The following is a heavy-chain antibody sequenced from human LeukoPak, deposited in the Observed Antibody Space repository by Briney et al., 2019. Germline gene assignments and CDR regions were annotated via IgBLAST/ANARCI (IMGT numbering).Heavy chain of an antibody. Sequence: RSETLSPTCAVSGYSISRGYYWGWIRQPPGKGVEGMGSIYHSGSTYYNAALKRRDTISVDTSNIQFSLQLSSVTAADTAVYYCARGRGAFDYWGQGTLVTVSS. D-gene: IGHD2-15*01. CDR1: GYSISRGYY. V-gene: IGHV4-38-2*01. CDR2: IYHSGST. CDR3: ARGRGAFDY. J-gene: IGHJ4*02.